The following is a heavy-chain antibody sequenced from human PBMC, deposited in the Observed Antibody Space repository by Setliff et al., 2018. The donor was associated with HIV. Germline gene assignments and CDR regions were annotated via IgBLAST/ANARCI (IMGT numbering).Heavy chain of an antibody. J-gene: IGHJ5*01. D-gene: IGHD6-6*01. Sequence: SETLSLTCSVSGGSITRGSYYWTWIRQPAGKGLEWIGHAYTTGTTNYSPSLKSRVTISLDTSKNQVSLKLSSVTAAHTAVYYCTRGPRGIGPRPDWLDSWGQGTQVTVSS. CDR2: AYTTGTT. CDR3: TRGPRGIGPRPDWLDS. V-gene: IGHV4-61*09. CDR1: GGSITRGSYY.